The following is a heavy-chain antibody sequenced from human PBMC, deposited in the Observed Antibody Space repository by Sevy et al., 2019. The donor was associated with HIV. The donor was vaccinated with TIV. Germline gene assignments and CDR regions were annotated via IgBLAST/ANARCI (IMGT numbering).Heavy chain of an antibody. Sequence: ASVKVSCKASGYSFTDYYMHWVRQAPGQVLEWMAWINPKNDVTNYAQKFQGRVTMTRDTSTSTAYMELTRLRSDDTAVYYCARARRVTTVYYYYGMDVWGQGTTVTVSS. CDR2: INPKNDVT. J-gene: IGHJ6*02. CDR1: GYSFTDYY. V-gene: IGHV1-2*02. D-gene: IGHD5-18*01. CDR3: ARARRVTTVYYYYGMDV.